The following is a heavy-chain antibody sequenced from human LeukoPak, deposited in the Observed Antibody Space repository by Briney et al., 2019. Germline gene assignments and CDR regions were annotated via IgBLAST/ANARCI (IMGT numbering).Heavy chain of an antibody. Sequence: ASVKVSCKASGYTFTGYYMHWVRQAPGQGLEWMGWINPNSGGTNDAQKFQGWVTMTRDTSISTAYMELSRLRSDDTAVYYCARGLTGGGSYYVSADAFDIWGQGTMVTVSS. CDR2: INPNSGGT. J-gene: IGHJ3*02. D-gene: IGHD1-26*01. V-gene: IGHV1-2*04. CDR3: ARGLTGGGSYYVSADAFDI. CDR1: GYTFTGYY.